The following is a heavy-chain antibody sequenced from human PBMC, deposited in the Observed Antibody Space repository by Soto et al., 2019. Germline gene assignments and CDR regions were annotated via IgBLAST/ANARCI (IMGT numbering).Heavy chain of an antibody. D-gene: IGHD3-3*01. J-gene: IGHJ5*02. CDR1: GYTFTSYG. CDR2: ISAYNGNT. Sequence: ASVKVSCKASGYTFTSYGISWVRQAPGQGLEWMGWISAYNGNTNYAQKLQGRVTMTTDTSTSTAYMELRSLRSDDTAVYYCARGVWSGDSYTPNYDWFDPWGQGTLVTVSS. V-gene: IGHV1-18*01. CDR3: ARGVWSGDSYTPNYDWFDP.